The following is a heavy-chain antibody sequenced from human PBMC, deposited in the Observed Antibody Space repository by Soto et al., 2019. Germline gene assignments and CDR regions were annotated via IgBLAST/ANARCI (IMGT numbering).Heavy chain of an antibody. D-gene: IGHD3-16*01. V-gene: IGHV3-15*01. CDR1: GFSFSDAW. Sequence: EVQLVESGGGLVQPGGSLRLSCAASGFSFSDAWMIWVRQAPGKGLQWVGRIKSKSDGETTDYAAPVKGRFSISRDDSKKTVYLRMNSLKTEDTATYFWTTQGGGDDIYFDYCGQGTLVAVSS. CDR2: IKSKSDGETT. CDR3: TTQGGGDDIYFDY. J-gene: IGHJ4*02.